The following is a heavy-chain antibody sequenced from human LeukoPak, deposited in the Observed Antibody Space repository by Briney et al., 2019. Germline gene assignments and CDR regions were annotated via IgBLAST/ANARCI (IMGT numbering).Heavy chain of an antibody. CDR2: IYSGGTT. D-gene: IGHD2-21*02. Sequence: GGSLRLSCAASEFTVSSNYMSWVRQAPGKGLEWVSVIYSGGTTYYADSVKGRFTISRDNSKNTLYLQMNRLRAEDTAVYYCARGVTPDWFDPWGQGTLVTVSS. CDR1: EFTVSSNY. CDR3: ARGVTPDWFDP. J-gene: IGHJ5*02. V-gene: IGHV3-66*01.